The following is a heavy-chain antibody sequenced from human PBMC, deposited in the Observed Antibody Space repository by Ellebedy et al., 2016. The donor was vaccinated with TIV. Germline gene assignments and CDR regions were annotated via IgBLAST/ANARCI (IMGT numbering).Heavy chain of an antibody. D-gene: IGHD3/OR15-3a*01. V-gene: IGHV1-18*01. CDR1: GYTFTTYP. J-gene: IGHJ4*02. Sequence: ASVKVSCKTSGYTFTTYPITWVRQAPGQGLEWMGWITTHTGQTNYAQIFQDRLTLTADTSTNTAYMELRNLRSDDTAVYYCARDIWAGNWNFAYWGLGTLVSVAS. CDR3: ARDIWAGNWNFAY. CDR2: ITTHTGQT.